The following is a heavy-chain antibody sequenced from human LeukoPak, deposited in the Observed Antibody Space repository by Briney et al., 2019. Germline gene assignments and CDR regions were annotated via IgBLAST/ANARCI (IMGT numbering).Heavy chain of an antibody. CDR2: TSWDGEYT. CDR1: GFIFVDYT. CDR3: ARERVGRDFFDY. D-gene: IGHD1-26*01. Sequence: GGSLGLSCAASGFIFVDYTMHWARQTPGKGLEWVSVTSWDGEYTYYADSVKGRFTVSRDNSRNFLYLRMNSLTTEDTALYYCARERVGRDFFDYWGQGTLVTVSS. V-gene: IGHV3-43*01. J-gene: IGHJ4*02.